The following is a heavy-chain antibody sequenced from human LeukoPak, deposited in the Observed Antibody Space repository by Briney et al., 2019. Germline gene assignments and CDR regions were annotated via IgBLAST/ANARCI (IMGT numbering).Heavy chain of an antibody. J-gene: IGHJ6*02. CDR3: ASVDNYYYYYGMDV. V-gene: IGHV5-10-1*01. CDR2: IDPSDSYT. CDR1: GYSFTSYW. Sequence: GESLRISCKGSGYSFTSYWISWVRQMPGKGLEWMGRIDPSDSYTNYSPSFQGHVTISADKSISTAYLQWSSLRASDTAMYYCASVDNYYYYYGMDVWGQGTTVTVSS. D-gene: IGHD2-21*01.